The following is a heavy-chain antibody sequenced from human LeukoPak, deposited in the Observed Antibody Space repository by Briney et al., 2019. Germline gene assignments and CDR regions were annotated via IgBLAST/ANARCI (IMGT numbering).Heavy chain of an antibody. CDR2: ISAYNGNT. Sequence: ASVKVSCKASGYTFTSYGISWVRQAPGQGLEWMGWISAYNGNTNYAQKLQGRVTMTTDTSTSTAYMELRSLGSDDTAVYYCARDKVRGAYYYGSGSYSPAFDIWGQGTMVTVSS. V-gene: IGHV1-18*01. CDR3: ARDKVRGAYYYGSGSYSPAFDI. J-gene: IGHJ3*02. CDR1: GYTFTSYG. D-gene: IGHD3-10*01.